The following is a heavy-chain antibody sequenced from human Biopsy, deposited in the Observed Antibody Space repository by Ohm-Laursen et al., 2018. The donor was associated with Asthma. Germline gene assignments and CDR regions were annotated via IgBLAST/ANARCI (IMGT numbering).Heavy chain of an antibody. CDR2: ISVYNGNT. V-gene: IGHV1-18*01. J-gene: IGHJ6*02. CDR1: GYTFNSAG. Sequence: GASVKVSCKTPGYTFNSAGITWVRQASGQGLEWMGWISVYNGNTKVAQKLQDRVTMITDTSTSTAYMELRSLRSDDTAVYFCARAVDYSHYYGIDVWGQGTTVTVS. CDR3: ARAVDYSHYYGIDV. D-gene: IGHD3-10*01.